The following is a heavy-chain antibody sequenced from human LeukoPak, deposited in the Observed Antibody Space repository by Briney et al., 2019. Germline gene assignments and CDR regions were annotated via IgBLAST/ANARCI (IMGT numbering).Heavy chain of an antibody. Sequence: GGSLRLSCTASGFTFGDYAMSWVRQAPGKGLEWVGFIRSKAFGGTTEYAASVKGRFTISRDDSKSIAYLQMNSLKTEDTAVYYCTRERGYGRDAPFDYWGQGTLVTVSS. D-gene: IGHD4-17*01. V-gene: IGHV3-49*04. J-gene: IGHJ4*02. CDR2: IRSKAFGGTT. CDR3: TRERGYGRDAPFDY. CDR1: GFTFGDYA.